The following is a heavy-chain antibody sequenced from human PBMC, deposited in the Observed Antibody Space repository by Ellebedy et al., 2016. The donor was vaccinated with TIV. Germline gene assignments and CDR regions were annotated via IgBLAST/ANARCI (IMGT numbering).Heavy chain of an antibody. V-gene: IGHV3-30*11. CDR2: ISYDGSNT. CDR3: ARDVGYKYSNGFDY. CDR1: GFIFRSYA. D-gene: IGHD5-24*01. Sequence: GESLKISCAASGFIFRSYAMHWVRQAPGKGLEWVTVISYDGSNTDYVESVKGRFTISRDNSKNTLYLQMNSLRDEDTAVYYCARDVGYKYSNGFDYWGQGTLVTVSS. J-gene: IGHJ4*02.